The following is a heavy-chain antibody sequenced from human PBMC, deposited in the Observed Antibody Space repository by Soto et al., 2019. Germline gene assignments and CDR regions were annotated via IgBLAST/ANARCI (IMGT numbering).Heavy chain of an antibody. V-gene: IGHV1-3*01. CDR2: INAGNANT. J-gene: IGHJ4*02. CDR1: GYTFTSYP. Sequence: ASVKVSCKASGYTFTSYPMHWVRQAPGQGLEWMGWINAGNANTNYAQKLQGRVTMTTDTSTSTAYMELRSLRSDDTAVYYCASYDILTGYLAHWGQGTLVTVSS. D-gene: IGHD3-9*01. CDR3: ASYDILTGYLAH.